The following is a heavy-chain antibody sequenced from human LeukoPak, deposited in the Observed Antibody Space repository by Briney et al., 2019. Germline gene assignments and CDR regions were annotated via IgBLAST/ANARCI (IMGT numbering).Heavy chain of an antibody. CDR2: IKQDGSLK. CDR1: GFTLSSFW. CDR3: ASNNDWRFDY. J-gene: IGHJ4*02. D-gene: IGHD3-9*01. Sequence: GGSLRLSCAASSGFTLSSFWMTWVRQAPGKGLEWVANIKQDGSLKNYVDSLKGRFTISRDNAKNSVYLRMSSLRVEDTAVYYCASNNDWRFDYWGQGTLVTVSS. V-gene: IGHV3-7*01.